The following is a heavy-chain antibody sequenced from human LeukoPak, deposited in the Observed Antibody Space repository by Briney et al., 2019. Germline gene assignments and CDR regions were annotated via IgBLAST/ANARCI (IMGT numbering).Heavy chain of an antibody. D-gene: IGHD3-9*01. V-gene: IGHV1-69*13. J-gene: IGHJ4*02. CDR1: GYTFTSYG. Sequence: GASVKVSCKASGYTFTSYGISWVRQAPGQGLEWMGGIIPIFGTANYAQKFQGRVTITADESTSTAYMELSSLRSEDTAVYYCARVVRSVLRYFDPQPYYFDYWGQGTLVTVSS. CDR3: ARVVRSVLRYFDPQPYYFDY. CDR2: IIPIFGTA.